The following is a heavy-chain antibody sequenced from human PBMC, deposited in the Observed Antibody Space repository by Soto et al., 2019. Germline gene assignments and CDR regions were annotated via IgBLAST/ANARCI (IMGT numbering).Heavy chain of an antibody. CDR2: ISGGGGST. CDR1: GFTFSSYA. V-gene: IGHV3-23*01. D-gene: IGHD1-1*01. J-gene: IGHJ6*02. CDR3: AKENNWNYYYYGMDV. Sequence: GGSLRLSCAASGFTFSSYAMSWVRQAPGKGLEWVSAISGGGGSTYYADSVKGRFTISRDNSKNTLYLQMNSLRAEDTAVYYCAKENNWNYYYYGMDVWRQGTTVSVSS.